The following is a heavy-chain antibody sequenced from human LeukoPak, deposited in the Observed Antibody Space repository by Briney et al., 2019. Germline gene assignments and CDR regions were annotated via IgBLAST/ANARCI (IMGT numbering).Heavy chain of an antibody. V-gene: IGHV3-48*04. CDR2: IGIESGNT. CDR1: GFPFIDYS. D-gene: IGHD1-1*01. Sequence: PGGSLRLSCTASGFPFIDYSMIWVRQAPGKGLEWISYIGIESGNTNYADSVKGRFTISADNAKKSLYLQMNSLRVEDTAVYYCARDHNYAFDNWGQGTLVSVSS. J-gene: IGHJ4*02. CDR3: ARDHNYAFDN.